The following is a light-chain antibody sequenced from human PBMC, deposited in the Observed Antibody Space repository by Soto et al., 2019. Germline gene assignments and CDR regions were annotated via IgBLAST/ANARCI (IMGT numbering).Light chain of an antibody. J-gene: IGKJ5*01. Sequence: DIVLTQSPGTLSLSPGERATLSCRASQSVSSSYLAWYQHKPGQAPRLLIYGASSRATGIPDRFSGSGSGTDFTLTINRLEPQDFAVYFCQQYGASPRFGQGTRLEIQ. CDR2: GAS. V-gene: IGKV3-20*01. CDR1: QSVSSSY. CDR3: QQYGASPR.